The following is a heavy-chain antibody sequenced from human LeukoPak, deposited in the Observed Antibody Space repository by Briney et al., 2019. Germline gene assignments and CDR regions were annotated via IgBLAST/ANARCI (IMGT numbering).Heavy chain of an antibody. Sequence: SETLSLTCAVSGGSISSSSYYWGWIRQPPGKGLEWIGSFYYSGITYYNPSLKSRVTISVDTSKNQFSLKLSSVTAADTAVYYCARPHSSGWGDFDYWGQGTLVTGSS. CDR3: ARPHSSGWGDFDY. CDR2: FYYSGIT. D-gene: IGHD6-19*01. J-gene: IGHJ4*02. CDR1: GGSISSSSYY. V-gene: IGHV4-39*01.